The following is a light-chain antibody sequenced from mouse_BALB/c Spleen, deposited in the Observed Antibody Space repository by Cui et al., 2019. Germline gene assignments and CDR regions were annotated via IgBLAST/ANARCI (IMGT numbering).Light chain of an antibody. CDR2: LTS. V-gene: IGKV4-68*01. Sequence: QIVLTQSPALMSASPGEKVTMTCSASSSVSYMYWYQQKPRSSPKPWIYLTSNLASGVPARFSGSGSGTSYSLTISSMEVEDAATYYCQQWSSNPPTFGGGTKLEIK. CDR1: SSVSY. CDR3: QQWSSNPPT. J-gene: IGKJ2*01.